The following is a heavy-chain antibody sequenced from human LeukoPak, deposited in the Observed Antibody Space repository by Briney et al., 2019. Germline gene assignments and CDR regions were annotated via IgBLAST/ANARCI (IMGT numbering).Heavy chain of an antibody. D-gene: IGHD1-1*01. J-gene: IGHJ4*02. Sequence: GSLRLSCAASGFTFRSYAMSWLRQPPGKGLGWIGYIYYSGSTNYNPSLKSRVTISVDTSKNQFSLKLSSVTAADTAVYYCARGRNGGGLFDYWGQGTLVTVSS. CDR1: GFTFRSYA. CDR3: ARGRNGGGLFDY. CDR2: IYYSGST. V-gene: IGHV4-59*01.